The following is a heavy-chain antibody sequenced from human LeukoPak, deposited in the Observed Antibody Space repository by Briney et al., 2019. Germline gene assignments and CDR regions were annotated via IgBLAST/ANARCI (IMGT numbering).Heavy chain of an antibody. D-gene: IGHD6-13*01. V-gene: IGHV3-30*18. Sequence: GGSLRLSCAASGFTFSSYSMNWVRQAPGKGLEWVAVISYDGSNKYYADSVKGRFTISRDNSKNTLYLQMNSLRAEDTAVYYCAKDRPLYSSSWYFDYWGQGTLVTVSS. CDR2: ISYDGSNK. CDR1: GFTFSSYS. CDR3: AKDRPLYSSSWYFDY. J-gene: IGHJ4*02.